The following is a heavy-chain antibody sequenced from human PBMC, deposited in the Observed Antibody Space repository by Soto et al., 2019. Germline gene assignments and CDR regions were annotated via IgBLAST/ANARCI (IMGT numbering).Heavy chain of an antibody. CDR2: IYSGGST. CDR3: ARTKVESGAVDAFDI. J-gene: IGHJ3*02. V-gene: IGHV3-53*01. D-gene: IGHD3-3*01. Sequence: LRLSCAASGFSFSSKYMSWVRQAPGKGLEWVSVIYSGGSTYYADSAKGRFTISRDNSKNTLYLQMNSLRAEDTAVYYCARTKVESGAVDAFDIWGQGTMVTVSS. CDR1: GFSFSSKY.